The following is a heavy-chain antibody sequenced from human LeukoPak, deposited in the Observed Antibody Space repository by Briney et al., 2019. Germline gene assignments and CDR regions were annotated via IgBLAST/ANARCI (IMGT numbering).Heavy chain of an antibody. Sequence: SETLSLTCTVSGGSVSSGSYYWSWIRQPPEKGLEWIGYIYYSGSTNYNPSLKSRVTISVDTSKNQFSLKLSSVTAADTAVYYCARAGPGFYYDSSGYYSFSDYGMDVWGQGATVTVSS. V-gene: IGHV4-61*01. J-gene: IGHJ6*02. D-gene: IGHD3-22*01. CDR1: GGSVSSGSYY. CDR2: IYYSGST. CDR3: ARAGPGFYYDSSGYYSFSDYGMDV.